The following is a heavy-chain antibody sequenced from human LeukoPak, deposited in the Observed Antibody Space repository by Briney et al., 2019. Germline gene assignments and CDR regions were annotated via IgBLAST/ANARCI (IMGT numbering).Heavy chain of an antibody. D-gene: IGHD3-3*01. CDR3: ARAHYDFWSGYYTGLKYYFDY. Sequence: SETLSLTCAVYGGSFSGYHWSWIRQPPGKGLEWIGEINHSGSTNYNPSLKSRVTISVDTSKNQISLKLSSVTAADTAVYYCARAHYDFWSGYYTGLKYYFDYWGQGTLVTVSS. CDR2: INHSGST. J-gene: IGHJ4*02. V-gene: IGHV4-34*01. CDR1: GGSFSGYH.